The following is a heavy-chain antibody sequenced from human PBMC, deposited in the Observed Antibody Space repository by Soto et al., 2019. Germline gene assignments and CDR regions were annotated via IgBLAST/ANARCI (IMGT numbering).Heavy chain of an antibody. CDR3: SKGRPRYSGLDTDFDA. Sequence: GGSLRLSCAASRFTFSSYAMSWVRQPPGEGLEWVSSITGSGGSTYNADSVKGRFTISRDNANNSLFLQMNSMRPEDTGLYFCSKGRPRYSGLDTDFDAWGQGTPVTVS. D-gene: IGHD5-12*01. CDR2: ITGSGGST. V-gene: IGHV3-23*01. J-gene: IGHJ4*02. CDR1: RFTFSSYA.